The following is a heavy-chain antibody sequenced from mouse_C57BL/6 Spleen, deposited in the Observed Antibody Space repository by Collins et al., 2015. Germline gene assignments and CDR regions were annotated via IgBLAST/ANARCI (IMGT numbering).Heavy chain of an antibody. CDR1: GYTFTDYY. CDR2: INPNNGGT. D-gene: IGHD1-1*01. Sequence: EVQLQQSGPELVKPGASVKISCKASGYTFTDYYMNWVKQSHGKSLEWIGDINPNNGGTSYNQKFKGKATLTVDKSSSTAYMELRSLTSEDSAVYYCASPITTVVARYYAMDYWGQGTSVTVSS. J-gene: IGHJ4*01. V-gene: IGHV1-26*01. CDR3: ASPITTVVARYYAMDY.